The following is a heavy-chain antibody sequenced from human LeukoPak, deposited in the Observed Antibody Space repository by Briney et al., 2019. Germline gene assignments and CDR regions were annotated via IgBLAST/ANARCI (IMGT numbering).Heavy chain of an antibody. CDR3: ARDPVAVSGSNYYYYGMDV. CDR1: GFTFGDYA. Sequence: GGSLRLSCTASGFTFGDYAMSWVRQAPGKGLEWVGFIKSKVFGGTTEYAASVKGRFTISRDDSKSIAYLHMNSLKTEDTALYYCARDPVAVSGSNYYYYGMDVWGQGTLVTVSS. J-gene: IGHJ6*02. CDR2: IKSKVFGGTT. D-gene: IGHD6-19*01. V-gene: IGHV3-49*04.